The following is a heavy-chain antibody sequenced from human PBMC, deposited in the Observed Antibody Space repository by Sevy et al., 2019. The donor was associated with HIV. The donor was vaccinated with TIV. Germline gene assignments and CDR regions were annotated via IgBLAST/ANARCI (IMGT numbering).Heavy chain of an antibody. CDR1: GGSMSNYC. CDR2: IYASGST. CDR3: ARMSSSGYYYSGWFDP. J-gene: IGHJ5*02. D-gene: IGHD3-22*01. V-gene: IGHV4-4*07. Sequence: SETLSLTCTVSGGSMSNYCWNWIRQPAGKGLEWIGRIYASGSTKYNSSLKSRVTMSVDTSKNQFSLKLSSVTAADTAVYYCARMSSSGYYYSGWFDPWGQGTLVTVSS.